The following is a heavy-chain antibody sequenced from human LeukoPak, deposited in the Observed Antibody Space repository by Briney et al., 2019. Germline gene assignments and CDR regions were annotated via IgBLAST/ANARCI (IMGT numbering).Heavy chain of an antibody. CDR2: IKEDGSEI. CDR1: GFNFSTYW. J-gene: IGHJ4*02. V-gene: IGHV3-7*03. Sequence: GGSLRLSCAASGFNFSTYWMTWVRQVLGKGLEWVANIKEDGSEIYYVDAVKGRFSISRDNAKTSLYLQTNNLSVADTAVYYCARGVIAAGGNDFDYWGQGTLVTVSS. D-gene: IGHD6-13*01. CDR3: ARGVIAAGGNDFDY.